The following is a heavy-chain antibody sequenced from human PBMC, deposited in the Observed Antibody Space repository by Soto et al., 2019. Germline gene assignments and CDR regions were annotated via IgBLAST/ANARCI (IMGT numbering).Heavy chain of an antibody. J-gene: IGHJ5*02. D-gene: IGHD2-8*01. V-gene: IGHV5-51*01. CDR2: IYPGDSDT. CDR3: ARGYCTTNICDPWFDP. Sequence: SGESLKSSCTGVGYSFTSYWIGWVRQMPGKGLEWMGIIYPGDSDTRYSPSFQGQVTISADKSISTVYLQWSSLKASDTAMYYCARGYCTTNICDPWFDPWGQGTLCPVSS. CDR1: GYSFTSYW.